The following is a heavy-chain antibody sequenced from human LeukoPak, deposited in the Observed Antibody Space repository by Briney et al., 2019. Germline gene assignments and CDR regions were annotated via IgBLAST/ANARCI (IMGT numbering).Heavy chain of an antibody. CDR3: ARNNGMDV. J-gene: IGHJ6*02. V-gene: IGHV3-7*03. Sequence: GGSLRLSCAASGFALSSHWMTWVRQVPGRGPEWVANVNRDGSETYYLDSAKGRFTISKDNAKNSLYLQMNSLRAEDTALYHCARNNGMDVWGQGTTVIVSS. CDR1: GFALSSHW. CDR2: VNRDGSET.